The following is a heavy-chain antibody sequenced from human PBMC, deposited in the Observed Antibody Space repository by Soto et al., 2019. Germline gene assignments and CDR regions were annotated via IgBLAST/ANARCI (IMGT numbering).Heavy chain of an antibody. D-gene: IGHD6-13*01. CDR3: AIVRGSSSLPPYYGMDV. J-gene: IGHJ6*02. V-gene: IGHV3-21*01. CDR1: GFTFSSYS. Sequence: PGGSLRLSCAASGFTFSSYSVNWVRQAPGKGLEWVSAISNNSSYIYYADSVKGRFTISRDNAKNTLYLQMNSLRAEDTAVYYCAIVRGSSSLPPYYGMDVWGQRTKVTVSS. CDR2: ISNNSSYI.